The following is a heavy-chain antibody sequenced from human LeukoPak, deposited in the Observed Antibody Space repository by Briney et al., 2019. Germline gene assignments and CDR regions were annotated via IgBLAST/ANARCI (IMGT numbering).Heavy chain of an antibody. CDR3: ARDLRYFDWFGMDV. CDR2: INWNGGST. Sequence: GGSLRLSCAASGFTFDDYGMSWVRQAPGKGLEWVSGINWNGGSTGCADSVKGRFTISRDNAKNSLYLQMNSLRAEDTALYHCARDLRYFDWFGMDVWGQGTTVTVSS. D-gene: IGHD3-9*01. CDR1: GFTFDDYG. V-gene: IGHV3-20*01. J-gene: IGHJ6*02.